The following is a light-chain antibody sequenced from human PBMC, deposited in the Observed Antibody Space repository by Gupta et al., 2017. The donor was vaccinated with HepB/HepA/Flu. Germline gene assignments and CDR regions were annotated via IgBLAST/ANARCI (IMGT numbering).Light chain of an antibody. V-gene: IGKV3-20*01. J-gene: IGKJ3*01. CDR1: QSVSSSY. CDR3: QQYGSSPPFT. CDR2: GAS. Sequence: DIVLTPSPGTLSLSPGERATLSCRASQSVSSSYLAWYQQKPGQAPRLVIYGASSRATGIPDRFSGSGSGTDFTLTISRLEPEDFAVYYCQQYGSSPPFTFGPGTKVDIK.